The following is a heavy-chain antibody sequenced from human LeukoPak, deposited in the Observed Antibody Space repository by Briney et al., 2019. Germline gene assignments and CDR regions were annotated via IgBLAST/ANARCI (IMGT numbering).Heavy chain of an antibody. CDR2: ISTSGGNT. CDR1: RFTFSSYG. J-gene: IGHJ4*02. D-gene: IGHD2-15*01. CDR3: AKDRGDCRGGSCYFDY. V-gene: IGHV3-23*01. Sequence: GGSLRLSCAASRFTFSSYGMSWVRQTPGKGLEWVSAISTSGGNTYYAASGKGRFTIYRDNYKNTLYLQMSSLRAEDTAVYYCAKDRGDCRGGSCYFDYWGQGTLVTVSS.